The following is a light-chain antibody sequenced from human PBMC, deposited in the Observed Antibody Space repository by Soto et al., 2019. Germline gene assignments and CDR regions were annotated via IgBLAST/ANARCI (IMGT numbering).Light chain of an antibody. J-gene: IGKJ5*01. V-gene: IGKV3-20*01. CDR3: QHNDKSPVT. CDR1: QSVSDNH. CDR2: VAS. Sequence: EIVMTQSPGTLSLSPGERATLSCRASQSVSDNHLGWYHQKRRHAHRLLFYVASIRVTRTPHRFSGSGSGTDITFTISSMEPEDFAVYYCQHNDKSPVTFGPGTRLEIK.